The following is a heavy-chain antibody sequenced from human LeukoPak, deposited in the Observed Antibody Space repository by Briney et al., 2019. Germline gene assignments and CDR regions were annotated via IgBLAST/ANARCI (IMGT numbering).Heavy chain of an antibody. CDR2: IYTSGST. Sequence: KPSETLSLTCTVSGDPISDYCWTWIRQPAGKGLEWIGRIYTSGSTNYNPSLKSRVTISVDTSKNQFSLKLSSVTAADTAVYYCARGGATAGTFYWGQGTLVTVSS. V-gene: IGHV4-4*07. CDR3: ARGGATAGTFY. D-gene: IGHD6-13*01. CDR1: GDPISDYC. J-gene: IGHJ4*02.